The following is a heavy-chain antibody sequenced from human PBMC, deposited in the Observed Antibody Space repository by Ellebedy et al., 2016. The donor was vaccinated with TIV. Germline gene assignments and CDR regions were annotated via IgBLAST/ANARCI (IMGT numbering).Heavy chain of an antibody. CDR3: AREERELLFDY. Sequence: MPSETLSLTCTVSGGSISSYYWSWIRQPPGKGLEWIGYIYYSGGTNYNPSLKSRVTISVDTSKNQFSLKLSSVTAADTAVYYCAREERELLFDYWGQGTLVTVSS. CDR2: IYYSGGT. J-gene: IGHJ4*02. D-gene: IGHD1-26*01. CDR1: GGSISSYY. V-gene: IGHV4-59*01.